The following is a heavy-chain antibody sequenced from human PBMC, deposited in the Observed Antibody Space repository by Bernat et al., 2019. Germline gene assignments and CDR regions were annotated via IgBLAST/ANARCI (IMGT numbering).Heavy chain of an antibody. CDR2: IRYDGSNK. Sequence: VQLVESGGGLVQPGGSLRLSCAASGFTFSTFWMTWVRQAPGKGLEWVAFIRYDGSNKYYADSVKGRFTISRDNSKNTLYLQMNSLRAEDTAVYYCAKCQAERWLQLPTGAWGQGTLVTVSS. D-gene: IGHD5-24*01. V-gene: IGHV3-30*02. J-gene: IGHJ4*02. CDR1: GFTFSTFW. CDR3: AKCQAERWLQLPTGA.